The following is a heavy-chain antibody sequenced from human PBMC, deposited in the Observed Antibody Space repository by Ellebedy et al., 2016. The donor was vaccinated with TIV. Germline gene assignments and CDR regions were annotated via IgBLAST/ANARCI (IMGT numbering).Heavy chain of an antibody. CDR2: IYYSGST. V-gene: IGHV4-39*01. CDR1: GGSISSSSYY. CDR3: ASLDTAMVTSDY. Sequence: SETLSLTXTVSGGSISSSSYYWGWIRQPPGKGLEWIGSIYYSGSTYYNPSLKSRVTISVDTSKNQFSLKLSSVTAADTAVYYCASLDTAMVTSDYWGQGTLVTVSS. J-gene: IGHJ4*02. D-gene: IGHD5-18*01.